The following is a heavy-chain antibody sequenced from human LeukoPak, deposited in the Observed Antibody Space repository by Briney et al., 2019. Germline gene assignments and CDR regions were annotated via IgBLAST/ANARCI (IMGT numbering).Heavy chain of an antibody. CDR1: GGSFSGYY. V-gene: IGHV4-34*01. CDR3: ARAPGAMVRGVIPYYYYGMDV. CDR2: INHSGGT. J-gene: IGHJ6*02. Sequence: SETLSLTCAVYGGSFSGYYWSWIRQPPGKGLEWIGEINHSGGTNYNPSLTSRVTISVDTSKNQFSLKLSSVTAADTAVYYCARAPGAMVRGVIPYYYYGMDVWGQGTTVTVSS. D-gene: IGHD3-10*01.